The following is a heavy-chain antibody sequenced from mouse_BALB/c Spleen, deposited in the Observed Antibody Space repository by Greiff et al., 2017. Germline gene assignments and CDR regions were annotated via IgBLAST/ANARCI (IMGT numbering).Heavy chain of an antibody. Sequence: QVQLKESGAELVRPGTSVKVSCKASGYAFTNYLIEWVKQRPGQGLEWIGVINPGSGGTNYNEKFKGKATLTADKSSSTAYMQLSSLTSDDSAVYFCARELGRFYFDYWGQGTTLTVSS. D-gene: IGHD4-1*01. J-gene: IGHJ2*01. CDR2: INPGSGGT. V-gene: IGHV1-54*01. CDR3: ARELGRFYFDY. CDR1: GYAFTNYL.